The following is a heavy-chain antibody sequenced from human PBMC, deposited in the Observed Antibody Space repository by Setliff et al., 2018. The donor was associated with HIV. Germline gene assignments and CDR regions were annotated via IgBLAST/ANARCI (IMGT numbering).Heavy chain of an antibody. J-gene: IGHJ4*02. CDR1: GFTFSTYW. CDR2: IKEDGSEE. CDR3: VTDRDRNLPQ. Sequence: LSCVASGFTFSTYWMTWVRQAPEKGLEWVASIKEDGSEEYYVDSVKGRFTISRDNAKNSLYLQMNSLRAEDTAVYYCVTDRDRNLPQWGQGTLVTVSS. V-gene: IGHV3-7*01.